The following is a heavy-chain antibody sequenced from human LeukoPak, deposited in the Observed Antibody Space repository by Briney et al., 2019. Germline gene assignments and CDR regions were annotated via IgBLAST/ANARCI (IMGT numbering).Heavy chain of an antibody. D-gene: IGHD2-15*01. CDR2: ISYDGSNK. J-gene: IGHJ4*02. CDR3: AKAWVDVVVVAEGTQDDY. V-gene: IGHV3-30*18. Sequence: PGRSLRLPCAASGFTFSSYGMHWVRQAPGKGLEWVAVISYDGSNKYYADSVKGRFTISRDNSKNTLYLQMNSLRAEDTAVYYCAKAWVDVVVVAEGTQDDYWGQGTLVTVSS. CDR1: GFTFSSYG.